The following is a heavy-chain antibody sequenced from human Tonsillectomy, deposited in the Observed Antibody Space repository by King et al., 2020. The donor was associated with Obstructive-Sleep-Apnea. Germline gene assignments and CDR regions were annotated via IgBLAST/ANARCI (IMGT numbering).Heavy chain of an antibody. CDR2: IWYDGSNK. J-gene: IGHJ4*02. CDR1: GFTFSSYG. D-gene: IGHD2-2*01. Sequence: VQLVESGGGVVQPGRSLRLSCAASGFTFSSYGMHWVRQAPGKGLEWVAVIWYDGSNKYYADSVKGRFTISRDNSKNTLYLQMNSLRAEDTAVYYCARDPVVPAAIALVYWGQGTMVTVSS. CDR3: ARDPVVPAAIALVY. V-gene: IGHV3-33*01.